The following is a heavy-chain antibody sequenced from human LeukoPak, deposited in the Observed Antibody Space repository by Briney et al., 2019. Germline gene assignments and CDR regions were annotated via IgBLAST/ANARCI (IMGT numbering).Heavy chain of an antibody. Sequence: SETLSLTCTVSGGSISSSSYYWGWIRQPPGNGLEWIGSIYYSGSTYYNPSLKSRVTISVDTSKNQFSLKLSSVTAADTAVYYCARLYSSSLGRVFDYWGQGTLVTVSS. CDR1: GGSISSSSYY. D-gene: IGHD4-11*01. J-gene: IGHJ4*02. CDR3: ARLYSSSLGRVFDY. V-gene: IGHV4-39*07. CDR2: IYYSGST.